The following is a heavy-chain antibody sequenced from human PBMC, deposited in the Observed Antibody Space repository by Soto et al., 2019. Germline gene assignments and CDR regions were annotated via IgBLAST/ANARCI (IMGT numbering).Heavy chain of an antibody. CDR1: GYTFTSYG. Sequence: QVQLVQSGAEVKKPGASVKVSCKASGYTFTSYGLSWVRQAPGQGLEWMGWISPYNGNTNYEQKIQGRVTMTTDTSTSTAYMELRSLRFDATAVYYCTSGGRGSGLLDYWGQGTLVTVSS. D-gene: IGHD6-19*01. CDR2: ISPYNGNT. CDR3: TSGGRGSGLLDY. V-gene: IGHV1-18*01. J-gene: IGHJ4*02.